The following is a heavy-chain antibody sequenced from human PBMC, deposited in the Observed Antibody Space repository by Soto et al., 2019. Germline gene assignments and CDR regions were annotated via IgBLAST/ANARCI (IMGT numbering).Heavy chain of an antibody. D-gene: IGHD2-15*01. CDR3: ATDQGGGGKPYYAYGVDV. J-gene: IGHJ6*02. V-gene: IGHV1-24*01. CDR1: GYTLTELS. Sequence: QVQLVQSGAEVKKPGASVKVSCKVSGYTLTELSMHWVRQAPGKGLEWMGGFDPEDGETIYAQKFQGRVTMTEDTSTDADYMDLGSLRYEATAVYDWATDQGGGGKPYYAYGVDVWGQGTTVTVSS. CDR2: FDPEDGET.